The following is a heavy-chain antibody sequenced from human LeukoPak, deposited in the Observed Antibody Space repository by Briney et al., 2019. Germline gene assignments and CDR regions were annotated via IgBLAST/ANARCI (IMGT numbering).Heavy chain of an antibody. CDR2: ISWNSGSI. CDR1: GFTFDDYA. Sequence: GGSLRLSCAASGFTFDDYAMHWVRQAPGKGLEWVSGISWNSGSIGYADSVKGRFTISRDNAKNSLYLQMNSLRAEDTAVYYCAIHGVANFDYWGQGTLVTVSS. CDR3: AIHGVANFDY. J-gene: IGHJ4*02. V-gene: IGHV3-9*01. D-gene: IGHD3-3*01.